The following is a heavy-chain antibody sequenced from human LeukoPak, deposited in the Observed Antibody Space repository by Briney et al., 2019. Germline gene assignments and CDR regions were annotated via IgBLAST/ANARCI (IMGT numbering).Heavy chain of an antibody. Sequence: PSETLSLTCTVSGYSISSGYYWGWIRQPPGKGLEWIGYIYYSGSTNYNPSLKSRVTISVDTSKNQFFLKLSSVTAADTAVYYCARHKPGTYYYGMDVWGQGTTVTVSS. CDR3: ARHKPGTYYYGMDV. CDR1: GYSISSGYY. V-gene: IGHV4-38-2*02. D-gene: IGHD3-16*01. J-gene: IGHJ6*02. CDR2: IYYSGST.